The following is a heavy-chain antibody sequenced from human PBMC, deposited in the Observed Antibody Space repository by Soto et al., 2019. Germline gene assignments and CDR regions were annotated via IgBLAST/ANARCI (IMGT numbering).Heavy chain of an antibody. Sequence: SVKVSCKASGGTVRSYSINRGRQAPVQGPEWMAGIIPPFGTTNYTPKLQGRVTITADKSASTAYMELGSLRSDDTAVYYCAGTNRASYHLDYWGQGTKVIASS. J-gene: IGHJ4*02. V-gene: IGHV1-69*06. CDR2: IIPPFGTT. CDR3: AGTNRASYHLDY. D-gene: IGHD3-16*02. CDR1: GGTVRSYS.